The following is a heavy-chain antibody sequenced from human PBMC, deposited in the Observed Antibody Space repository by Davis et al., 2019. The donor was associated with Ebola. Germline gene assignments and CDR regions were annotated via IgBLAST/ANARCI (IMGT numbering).Heavy chain of an antibody. Sequence: GESLKISCAVSGFIISDNYMSWVRQAPGKGLEWVSYISSSGSTIYYADSVKGRFTISRDNAKNSLYLQMNSLRDEDTAVYYCARDNDSSGWLLGYFDYWGQGTLVTVSS. J-gene: IGHJ4*02. CDR1: GFIISDNY. CDR2: ISSSGSTI. CDR3: ARDNDSSGWLLGYFDY. D-gene: IGHD6-19*01. V-gene: IGHV3-11*04.